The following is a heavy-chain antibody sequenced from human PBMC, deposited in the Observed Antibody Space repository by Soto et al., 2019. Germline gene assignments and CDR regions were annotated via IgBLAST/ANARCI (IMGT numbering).Heavy chain of an antibody. CDR2: ISGSGGST. CDR3: AKDMAGALRFLHFDY. V-gene: IGHV3-23*01. J-gene: IGHJ4*02. D-gene: IGHD3-3*01. Sequence: EVQLLESGGGLVQPGGSLRLSCAASGFTFSSYAMSWVRQAPGKGLEWVSAISGSGGSTYYADSVKGRFTISRDNSKNTLYLQVNSLRAEDTAVYDCAKDMAGALRFLHFDYRGQGTLVTVSS. CDR1: GFTFSSYA.